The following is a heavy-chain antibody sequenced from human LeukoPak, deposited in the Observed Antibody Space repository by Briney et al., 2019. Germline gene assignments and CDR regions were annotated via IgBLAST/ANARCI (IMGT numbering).Heavy chain of an antibody. V-gene: IGHV3-7*03. CDR3: ARDRMGAILYFDS. Sequence: PGGSLRLSCAASGFTFTTYWMSWVRQAPGKGLEWVANIKQDGSEKYYVDSVKGRFTISRDNAKNSLYLQVNSLRAEDTAVYYCARDRMGAILYFDSWGQGTLVTVSS. CDR2: IKQDGSEK. J-gene: IGHJ4*02. D-gene: IGHD1-26*01. CDR1: GFTFTTYW.